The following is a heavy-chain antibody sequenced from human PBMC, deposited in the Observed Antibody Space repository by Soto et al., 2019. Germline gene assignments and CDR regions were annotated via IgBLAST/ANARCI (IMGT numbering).Heavy chain of an antibody. CDR1: GYTFTSYD. CDR3: AREAWKLYWFDP. J-gene: IGHJ5*02. Sequence: ASVKVSCKASGYTFTSYDINWVRQATGQGLEWMGWMNPNSGNTGYAQKFQGRVTMTKNTSISTAYMELSSLRSEDTAVYYCAREAWKLYWFDPWGQGTLVTVSS. V-gene: IGHV1-8*01. D-gene: IGHD1-26*01. CDR2: MNPNSGNT.